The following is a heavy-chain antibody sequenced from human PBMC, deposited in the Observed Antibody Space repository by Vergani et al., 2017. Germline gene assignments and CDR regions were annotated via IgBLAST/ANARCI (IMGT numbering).Heavy chain of an antibody. CDR2: RQFDGSNQ. D-gene: IGHD3-16*01. CDR1: GFTLSNFD. Sequence: QVQLVESGGGVVQRGGSLRLSCATSGFTLSNFDMQWIRQVPGKGLEFVAFRQFDGSNQYYADSVKGRFTLSRDFSKNTLYLQMNSLRTDDTATYYCAKHFRGWGIDYWGQGTQVIVSS. J-gene: IGHJ4*02. V-gene: IGHV3-30*02. CDR3: AKHFRGWGIDY.